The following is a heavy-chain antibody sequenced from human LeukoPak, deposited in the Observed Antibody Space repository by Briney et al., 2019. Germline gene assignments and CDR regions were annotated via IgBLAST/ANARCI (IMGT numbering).Heavy chain of an antibody. V-gene: IGHV4-59*12. Sequence: SETLSLTCTVSGGSITNYYWSWIRQPPGKGLEWIAYISYSGSTNYNPSFKSRVTISEDTSQKHFSLKINALTAEDTVVYYCARARTNPNFVSWGQGTLVTVSS. CDR2: ISYSGST. CDR1: GGSITNYY. J-gene: IGHJ4*02. CDR3: ARARTNPNFVS.